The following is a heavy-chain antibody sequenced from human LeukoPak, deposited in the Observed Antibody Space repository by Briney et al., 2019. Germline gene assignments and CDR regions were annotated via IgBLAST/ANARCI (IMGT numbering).Heavy chain of an antibody. CDR3: ARGLIAARPGDDY. J-gene: IGHJ4*02. CDR1: GHTFTSYD. Sequence: ASVKVSCKASGHTFTSYDINWVRQAPGQGLEWMGWMNPNSGNTGYAQKFEGRVTMTRNTSISTAYMELSSLRSEDTAVYYCARGLIAARPGDDYWGQGTLVTVSS. CDR2: MNPNSGNT. V-gene: IGHV1-8*01. D-gene: IGHD6-6*01.